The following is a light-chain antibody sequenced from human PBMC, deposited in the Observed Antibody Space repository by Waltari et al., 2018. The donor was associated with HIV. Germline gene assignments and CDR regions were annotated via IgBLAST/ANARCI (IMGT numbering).Light chain of an antibody. V-gene: IGKV1-5*03. CDR3: QQYSTFPGT. Sequence: EIKMTQTPSALSASVGDRVTITCRSSQTISDWLDWYQQRPGKAPTLLIFKASGLESGVPSRFSGSLSRTEFPLTISSLQPDDLATYYCQQYSTFPGTFGQGTKVEI. CDR2: KAS. J-gene: IGKJ1*01. CDR1: QTISDW.